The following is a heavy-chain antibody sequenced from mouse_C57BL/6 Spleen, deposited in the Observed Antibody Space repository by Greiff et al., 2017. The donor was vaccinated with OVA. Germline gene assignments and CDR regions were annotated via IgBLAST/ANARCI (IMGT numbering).Heavy chain of an antibody. J-gene: IGHJ4*01. V-gene: IGHV1-69*01. Sequence: QVQLQQPGAELVMPGASVKLSCKASGYTFTSYWMHWVKQRPGQGLEWIGELDPSDSYTNYNQKFKGKSTLTVDKSSSTAYMQLSSLTSEDSAVYYCARSDYGSTPYAMDYWGQGTSVTVAS. CDR3: ARSDYGSTPYAMDY. D-gene: IGHD1-1*01. CDR1: GYTFTSYW. CDR2: LDPSDSYT.